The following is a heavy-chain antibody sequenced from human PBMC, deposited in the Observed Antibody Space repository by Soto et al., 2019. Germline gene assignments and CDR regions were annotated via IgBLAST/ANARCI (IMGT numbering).Heavy chain of an antibody. Sequence: SETLSLPCTVSGGSISSYYWSWIRQPPGKGLEWIGYIYYSGSTNYNPSLKSRVTISRDNSKNTLYLQMNSLRAEDTAVYYCAKGWNYDYYYYGMDVWGQGTTVTVSS. J-gene: IGHJ6*02. V-gene: IGHV4-59*12. D-gene: IGHD1-7*01. CDR2: IYYSGST. CDR3: AKGWNYDYYYYGMDV. CDR1: GGSISSYY.